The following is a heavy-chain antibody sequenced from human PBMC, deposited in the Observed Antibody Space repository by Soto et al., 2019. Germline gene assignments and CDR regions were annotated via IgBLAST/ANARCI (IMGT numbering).Heavy chain of an antibody. CDR2: IYYTGST. V-gene: IGHV4-59*08. CDR1: GVSISSYY. Sequence: SETLSLTCTVSGVSISSYYWSWIRQPPGKKLEWIGYIYYTGSTNYNPSLKSRVTISLDTSKNQFSLKLSSVTAADTAVYYCATLEYSGSYTFDYWGQGTLVTVSS. D-gene: IGHD1-26*01. CDR3: ATLEYSGSYTFDY. J-gene: IGHJ4*02.